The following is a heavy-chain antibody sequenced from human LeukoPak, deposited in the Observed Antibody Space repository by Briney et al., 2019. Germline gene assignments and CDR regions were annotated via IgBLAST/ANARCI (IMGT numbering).Heavy chain of an antibody. V-gene: IGHV3-23*01. CDR1: GLSFSNCA. Sequence: PGGSLRLSCAASGLSFSNCAMIWVRLAPGKGLEWVSVISGTGDRIFYSDSVKGRFTISRDNSRNTLFLQMSSLRADDTAVYYCAKRTKSGWSTDAFDIWGQGTKVTVSS. D-gene: IGHD6-19*01. CDR3: AKRTKSGWSTDAFDI. CDR2: ISGTGDRI. J-gene: IGHJ3*02.